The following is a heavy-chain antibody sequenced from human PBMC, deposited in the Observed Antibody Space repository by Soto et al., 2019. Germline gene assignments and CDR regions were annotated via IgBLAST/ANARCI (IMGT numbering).Heavy chain of an antibody. CDR3: ARGATNLLGYCISTSCPNWFDP. CDR1: GGSISSGGYY. J-gene: IGHJ5*02. CDR2: IYYSGST. Sequence: PSETLSLTCTVSGGSISSGGYYWSWIRQHPGKGLEWIGYIYYSGSTYYNPSLKSRVTISVDTSKNQFSLKLSSVTAADTAVYYCARGATNLLGYCISTSCPNWFDPSGQGTLVTVSS. D-gene: IGHD2-2*01. V-gene: IGHV4-31*03.